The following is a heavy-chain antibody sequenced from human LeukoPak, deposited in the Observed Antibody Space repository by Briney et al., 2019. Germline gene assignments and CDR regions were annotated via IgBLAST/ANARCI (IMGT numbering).Heavy chain of an antibody. Sequence: TLETLSLTCAVYGGSFRGYYWSWIRQPPGKGLEWIGEINHSGSTNYNPSLKSRVTMSVDTSKNQFSLKLNSVTAADTAVYYCARGKKGPREYYGMDVWGQGTTVTVSS. V-gene: IGHV4-34*01. CDR1: GGSFRGYY. J-gene: IGHJ6*02. CDR2: INHSGST. CDR3: ARGKKGPREYYGMDV.